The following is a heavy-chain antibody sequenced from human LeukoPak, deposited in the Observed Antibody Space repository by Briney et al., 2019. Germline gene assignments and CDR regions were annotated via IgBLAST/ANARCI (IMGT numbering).Heavy chain of an antibody. CDR1: GFTFTAYY. D-gene: IGHD2-2*01. CDR3: ASGRTDIVVVPGTLRNCYFDY. V-gene: IGHV1-2*02. Sequence: GASVKVSCKASGFTFTAYYMHWVRQAPGQRLEWMGWINPNSGGTNYAQKFQGRVIMTWDTSTSTASMELSRLRSDDTAVYYCASGRTDIVVVPGTLRNCYFDYCGQGALVTVSS. CDR2: INPNSGGT. J-gene: IGHJ4*02.